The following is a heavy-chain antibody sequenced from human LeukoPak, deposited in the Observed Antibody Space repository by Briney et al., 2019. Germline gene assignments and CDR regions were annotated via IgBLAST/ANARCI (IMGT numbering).Heavy chain of an antibody. CDR3: ARDRGSYYIDF. Sequence: QAGRSLRLSCAASGFTFRNHGMHWVRQAPGKGLEWVAVIWYDGSNKYYADSVKGRFTFSRDNSKNTLSLQMDSLRAEDTALYYCARDRGSYYIDFWGQGTPVTVSS. D-gene: IGHD1-1*01. CDR1: GFTFRNHG. CDR2: IWYDGSNK. V-gene: IGHV3-33*01. J-gene: IGHJ4*02.